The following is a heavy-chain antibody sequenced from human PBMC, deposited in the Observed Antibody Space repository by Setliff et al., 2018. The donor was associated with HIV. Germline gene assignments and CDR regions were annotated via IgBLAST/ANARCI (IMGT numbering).Heavy chain of an antibody. CDR3: SRGSYYMDV. V-gene: IGHV4-59*08. D-gene: IGHD3-16*01. Sequence: SETLSLTCTVSGGSISSYYWSWIRQPPGKKLEWIGYIHSSGSTIYSASLKSRVSISVDTSKNQVSLRLSSVTAADTAVYHCSRGSYYMDVWGKGTTVTVSS. J-gene: IGHJ6*03. CDR2: IHSSGST. CDR1: GGSISSYY.